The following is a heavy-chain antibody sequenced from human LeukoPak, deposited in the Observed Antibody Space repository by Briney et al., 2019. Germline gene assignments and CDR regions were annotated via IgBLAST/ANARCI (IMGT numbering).Heavy chain of an antibody. V-gene: IGHV4-61*08. Sequence: SETLSLTCAVSGGSISSGGYSWSWIRQSPGKGLEWIGYINYSGSTNYNPSLKSRITISLDTSRNQFSLKLSSVTAADTAVYYCARGYNYGHGFDYWGQGTLVTVSS. CDR2: INYSGST. CDR3: ARGYNYGHGFDY. CDR1: GGSISSGGYS. J-gene: IGHJ4*02. D-gene: IGHD5-18*01.